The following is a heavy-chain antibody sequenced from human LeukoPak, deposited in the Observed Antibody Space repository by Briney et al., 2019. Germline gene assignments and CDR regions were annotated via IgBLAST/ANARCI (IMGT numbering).Heavy chain of an antibody. CDR1: GFTFSSYW. D-gene: IGHD6-13*01. Sequence: PGGSLRLSCAASGFTFSSYWMSWVRQAPGKGLEWVANIKQDGSEKYYVDSVKGRFTISRDNAKNSLYLQMNSLRAEDTAVYYCARDRRSYSSTLDYWGQGTLVTVSS. J-gene: IGHJ4*02. CDR3: ARDRRSYSSTLDY. V-gene: IGHV3-7*01. CDR2: IKQDGSEK.